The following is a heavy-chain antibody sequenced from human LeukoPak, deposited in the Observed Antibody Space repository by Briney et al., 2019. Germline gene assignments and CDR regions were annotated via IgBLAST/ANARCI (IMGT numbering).Heavy chain of an antibody. CDR1: GFTFSNYA. CDR3: AKGDYGDCY. CDR2: FTSSGNT. V-gene: IGHV3-23*01. J-gene: IGHJ4*02. Sequence: GGSLRLSCTGSGFTFSNYAVAWVRQAPGKGLEWVSSFTSSGNTYYADSVKGRFTVSRDKSKSTLYMQMTSLRAEDTAVYYCAKGDYGDCYWGQGTLVTVSS. D-gene: IGHD4-17*01.